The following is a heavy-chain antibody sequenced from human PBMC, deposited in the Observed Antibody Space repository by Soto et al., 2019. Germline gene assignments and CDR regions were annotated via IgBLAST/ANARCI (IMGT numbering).Heavy chain of an antibody. J-gene: IGHJ3*02. D-gene: IGHD3-10*01. V-gene: IGHV3-48*01. CDR2: ISSSSSTI. CDR3: ARVDDYYGAHAFDI. Sequence: EVQLVESGGGLVQPGGSLRLSCEASGFTFSSYSMNWVRQAPGKGLEWVSYISSSSSTIYYADSVKGRFTISRDNAKNSLYLQMNSLRAEDTAVYYCARVDDYYGAHAFDIWGQGTMVTVSS. CDR1: GFTFSSYS.